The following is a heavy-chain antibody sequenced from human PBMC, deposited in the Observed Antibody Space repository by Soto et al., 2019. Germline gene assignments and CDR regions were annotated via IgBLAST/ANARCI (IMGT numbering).Heavy chain of an antibody. Sequence: QVSLVESGGGVVQPGRSLRLSCAVSGLTFSSYGMHWVRQAPGKGLEWVAVISYDGSKKYYADSVKGRFTISRDNSKNTVYLQMNSLRPEDTAVYYCAKSSTAEYYYYGMDVWGQGTTVTVSS. D-gene: IGHD4-4*01. CDR3: AKSSTAEYYYYGMDV. J-gene: IGHJ6*02. CDR2: ISYDGSKK. CDR1: GLTFSSYG. V-gene: IGHV3-30*18.